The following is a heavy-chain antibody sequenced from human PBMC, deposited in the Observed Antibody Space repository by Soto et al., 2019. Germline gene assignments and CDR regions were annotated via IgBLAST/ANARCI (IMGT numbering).Heavy chain of an antibody. Sequence: ASVKVSCKASGYTFTGYYMHWVRQAPGQGLEWMGWINPNSGGTNYAQKFQGWVTMTRDTSISTAYMELSRLRSDDTAVYYSARVCSSTSCYVLGGVYYGMDVWGQGTTVTVSS. CDR2: INPNSGGT. V-gene: IGHV1-2*04. J-gene: IGHJ6*02. CDR1: GYTFTGYY. CDR3: ARVCSSTSCYVLGGVYYGMDV. D-gene: IGHD2-2*01.